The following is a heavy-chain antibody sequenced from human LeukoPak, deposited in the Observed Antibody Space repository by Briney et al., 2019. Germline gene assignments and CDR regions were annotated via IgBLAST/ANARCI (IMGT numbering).Heavy chain of an antibody. V-gene: IGHV4-34*01. J-gene: IGHJ4*02. CDR1: GGSFSGYY. D-gene: IGHD3-10*01. CDR2: INHSGST. Sequence: SETLSLTCAVYGGSFSGYYWSWLRQPPGKGLEWIGEINHSGSTNYNPSLKSRVTISVDTSKNQFSLKLSSVTAADTAVYYCARGQWFGESPPFDYWGQGTLVTVSS. CDR3: ARGQWFGESPPFDY.